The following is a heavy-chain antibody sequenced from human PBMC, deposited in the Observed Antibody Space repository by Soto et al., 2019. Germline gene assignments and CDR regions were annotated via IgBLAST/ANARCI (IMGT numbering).Heavy chain of an antibody. CDR2: ISWNSGQL. Sequence: EVQLVESGGGLVQPDRSLRLSCVASGFTFDDYAMHWVRQAPGMGLEWVSAISWNSGQLDYADSVRGRFTISRDNAKNSLYLQMNSLRPEDTALYYCAKDKSTGEYSYYRYMDVWGKGTTVTVSS. CDR3: AKDKSTGEYSYYRYMDV. D-gene: IGHD4-17*01. J-gene: IGHJ6*03. V-gene: IGHV3-9*01. CDR1: GFTFDDYA.